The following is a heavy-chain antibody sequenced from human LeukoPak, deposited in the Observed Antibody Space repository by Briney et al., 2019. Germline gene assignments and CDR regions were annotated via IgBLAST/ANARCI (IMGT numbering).Heavy chain of an antibody. CDR3: ARGRREGDYRVGNKYYFDY. Sequence: SETLSLTCTVSGYSISSGDYWGWIRQPPGKGLEWIGSIYHSGRTYYNPSLKSRVTISVDTSKNQFSLKLSSVTAADTAVYYCARGRREGDYRVGNKYYFDYWGKGTLVTVS. V-gene: IGHV4-38-2*02. CDR2: IYHSGRT. D-gene: IGHD4-11*01. CDR1: GYSISSGDY. J-gene: IGHJ4*02.